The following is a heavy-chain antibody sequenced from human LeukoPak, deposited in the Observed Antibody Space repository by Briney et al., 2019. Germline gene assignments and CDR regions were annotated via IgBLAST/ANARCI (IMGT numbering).Heavy chain of an antibody. Sequence: ASVKVSCKASEYTLTDHYVHWVRQAPGQGLEWMGRINPKSADTTYTQKFQGRVTMTRDTASNLVYMELSRLTSDDTAVYYCAGEADTSDSRDHYGMDVWGQGTTVTVTS. CDR2: INPKSADT. CDR1: EYTLTDHY. D-gene: IGHD6-19*01. CDR3: AGEADTSDSRDHYGMDV. J-gene: IGHJ6*02. V-gene: IGHV1-2*06.